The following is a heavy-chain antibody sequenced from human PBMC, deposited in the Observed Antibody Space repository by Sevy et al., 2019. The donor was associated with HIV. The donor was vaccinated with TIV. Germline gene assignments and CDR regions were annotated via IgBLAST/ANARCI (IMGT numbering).Heavy chain of an antibody. J-gene: IGHJ4*02. CDR1: RFTFSTYD. D-gene: IGHD3-16*01. CDR3: AKGQGYDYIWGNERSEYYFDY. Sequence: GGSLRLSCAASRFTFSTYDIHWVRQAPGKGLEWVAVISHDGSYQYYTDSVKGRFTISREDSKNKAYLQMNSLRADDSGVYYCAKGQGYDYIWGNERSEYYFDYWGPGTLVTVSS. V-gene: IGHV3-30*18. CDR2: ISHDGSYQ.